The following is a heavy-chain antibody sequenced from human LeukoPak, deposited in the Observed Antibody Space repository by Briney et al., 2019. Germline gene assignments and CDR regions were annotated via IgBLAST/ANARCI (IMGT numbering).Heavy chain of an antibody. CDR2: IYYSGST. Sequence: SETLSLTCTVSGGSMTNSTYYWGWIRQPPGKGLEWIGSIYYSGSTYYNPSFKSRITISVDTSKNQFSLKVISVTAADTAVYYCARGPSSRRVVGATVRFYYYYMDVWGKGTTVTVSS. J-gene: IGHJ6*03. V-gene: IGHV4-39*01. CDR1: GGSMTNSTYY. CDR3: ARGPSSRRVVGATVRFYYYYMDV. D-gene: IGHD1-26*01.